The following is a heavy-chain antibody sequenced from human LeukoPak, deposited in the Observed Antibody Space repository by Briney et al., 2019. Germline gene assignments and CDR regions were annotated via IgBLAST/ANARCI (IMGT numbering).Heavy chain of an antibody. Sequence: GASVKVSCKASGYTFTSYGISWVRQAPGQGLEWMGWISAYNGNTNYAQKLQGRVTMTTDTSTSTAYMELRSLRSDDTAVYYCARVYPTVLLWFGELFPLDYWGQGTLVTVSS. V-gene: IGHV1-18*01. CDR3: ARVYPTVLLWFGELFPLDY. CDR2: ISAYNGNT. CDR1: GYTFTSYG. J-gene: IGHJ4*02. D-gene: IGHD3-10*01.